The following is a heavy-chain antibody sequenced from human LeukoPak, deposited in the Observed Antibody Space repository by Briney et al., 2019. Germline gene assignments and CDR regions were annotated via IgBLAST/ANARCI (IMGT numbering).Heavy chain of an antibody. D-gene: IGHD5-12*01. V-gene: IGHV3-21*01. CDR1: GFTFSSYS. Sequence: GGSLRLSCAASGFTFSSYSMNWVRQAPGKGLEWVSSISSSSSYIYYADSVKGRFTTSRDNAKNSLYLQMNSLRAEDTAVYYCARVKRGDIVATISPRSAFDIWGQGTMVTVSS. J-gene: IGHJ3*02. CDR3: ARVKRGDIVATISPRSAFDI. CDR2: ISSSSSYI.